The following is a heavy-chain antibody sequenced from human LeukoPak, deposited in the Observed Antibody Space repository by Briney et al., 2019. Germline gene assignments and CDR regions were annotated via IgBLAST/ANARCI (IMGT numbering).Heavy chain of an antibody. V-gene: IGHV4-59*08. D-gene: IGHD3-10*01. CDR3: ARQMVRGYYYYYGMDV. CDR2: ISYSGST. J-gene: IGHJ6*02. CDR1: GGSISRYY. Sequence: SETLSLTCTVSGGSISRYYWSWIRQPPAKGLEWVGYISYSGSTNYNPSLTSRVTISVDTSKNQFSLKLSSVTAADTAVYYCARQMVRGYYYYYGMDVWGQGTTVTVSS.